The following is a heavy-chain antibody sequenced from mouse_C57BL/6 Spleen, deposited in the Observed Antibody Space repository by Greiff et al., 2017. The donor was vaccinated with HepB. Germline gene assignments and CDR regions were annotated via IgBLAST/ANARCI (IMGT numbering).Heavy chain of an antibody. CDR2: IDPSDSYT. J-gene: IGHJ4*01. CDR1: GYTFTSYW. V-gene: IGHV1-50*01. Sequence: QVQLQQPGAELVKPGASVKLSCKASGYTFTSYWMQWVKQRPGQGLEWIGEIDPSDSYTNYNQKFKGKATLTVDTSSGTAYMQLSSLTSEASAVYYCARGGSDYAMDYWGQGTSVTVSS. CDR3: ARGGSDYAMDY. D-gene: IGHD1-1*01.